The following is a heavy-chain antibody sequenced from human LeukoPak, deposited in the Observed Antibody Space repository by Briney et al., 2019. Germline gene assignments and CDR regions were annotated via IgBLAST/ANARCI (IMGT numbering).Heavy chain of an antibody. CDR1: GYTFTGYY. D-gene: IGHD3-22*01. CDR2: INPIFGTA. Sequence: ASVKVSCKASGYTFTGYYMHWVRQAPGQGLEWMGWINPIFGTANYAQKFQGRVTITADKSTSTAYMELSSLRSEDTAVYYCAIGGGYDSSGYVSEYFQHWGQGTLVTVSS. J-gene: IGHJ1*01. CDR3: AIGGGYDSSGYVSEYFQH. V-gene: IGHV1-69*06.